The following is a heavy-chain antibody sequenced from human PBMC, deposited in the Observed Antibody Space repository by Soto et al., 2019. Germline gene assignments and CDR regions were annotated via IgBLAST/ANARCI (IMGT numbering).Heavy chain of an antibody. CDR2: ISSSSRTI. CDR3: ARGGLGSAYYYYMDV. CDR1: GFTFSSYS. V-gene: IGHV3-48*01. Sequence: GGSLRLSWAAPGFTFSSYSMNWVRQAPGKGLEWVSYISSSSRTIYYADSVKGRFTISRDNAKNSLYLQMNSLRAEDTAVYYCARGGLGSAYYYYMDVWGKGTTVTVSS. J-gene: IGHJ6*03. D-gene: IGHD7-27*01.